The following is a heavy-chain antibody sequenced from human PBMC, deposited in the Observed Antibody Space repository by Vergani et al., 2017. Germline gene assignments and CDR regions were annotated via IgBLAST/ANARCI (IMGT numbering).Heavy chain of an antibody. J-gene: IGHJ4*02. CDR3: AREDGDYGFDY. Sequence: QVQLVQSGAEVKKPGSSVKVSCKASGGTFSSYAISWVRQAPGQGLEWMGRIIPILGIANYAQKFQGRVTITADKSTSTAYMELSSPRSEDTAVYYCAREDGDYGFDYWGQGTLVTVSS. CDR2: IIPILGIA. D-gene: IGHD4-17*01. V-gene: IGHV1-69*04. CDR1: GGTFSSYA.